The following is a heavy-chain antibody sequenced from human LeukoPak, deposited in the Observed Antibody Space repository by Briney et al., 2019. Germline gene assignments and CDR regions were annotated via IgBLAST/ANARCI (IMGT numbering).Heavy chain of an antibody. CDR3: VKDDVGVAAAGYFDY. V-gene: IGHV3-64D*06. J-gene: IGHJ4*02. CDR1: GFTFSSYA. Sequence: GGSLRLSCSASGFTFSSYAMHWVRQAPGKGLEYVSAISSNGGSTYYADSAKGRFTISRDNSKNTLYLQMSSLRAEDTAVYYCVKDDVGVAAAGYFDYWGQGTLVTVSS. D-gene: IGHD6-13*01. CDR2: ISSNGGST.